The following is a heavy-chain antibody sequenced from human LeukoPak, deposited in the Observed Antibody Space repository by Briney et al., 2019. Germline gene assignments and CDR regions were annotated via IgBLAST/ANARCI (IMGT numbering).Heavy chain of an antibody. V-gene: IGHV4-34*01. Sequence: SETLSLTCAVYGGSFSGYYWSWIRQPPGKGLEWIGEINHSGSTNYNPSLKSRVTISVDTSKNQFSLKLSSVTAADTAVYYCARVFLRSSYYFDYWGQGTLVTVSS. J-gene: IGHJ4*02. CDR2: INHSGST. CDR3: ARVFLRSSYYFDY. CDR1: GGSFSGYY. D-gene: IGHD6-6*01.